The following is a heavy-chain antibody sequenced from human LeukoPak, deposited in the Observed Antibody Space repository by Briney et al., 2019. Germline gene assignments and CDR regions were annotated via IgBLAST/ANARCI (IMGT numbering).Heavy chain of an antibody. CDR3: ASPPGSFRD. V-gene: IGHV3-30-3*01. J-gene: IGHJ4*02. CDR2: ISYDGSNK. CDR1: GFTFSSYD. D-gene: IGHD3-10*01. Sequence: PGGSLRLSCAASGFTFSSYDMHWVRQAPGKGLEWVAVISYDGSNKYYADSVKGRFTISRDNSKNTLYLQMNSLRAEDTAVYYCASPPGSFRDRGQGTLVTVSS.